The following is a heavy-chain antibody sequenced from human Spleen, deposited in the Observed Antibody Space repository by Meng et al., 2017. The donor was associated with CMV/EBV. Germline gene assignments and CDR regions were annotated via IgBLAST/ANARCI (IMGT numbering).Heavy chain of an antibody. Sequence: GGSLRLSCAASGFTFSDYYMGWIRQAPGKGLEWVSSISGSSTYIYYADSVKGRFTISRDNAKNSLYLQVNSLRAEDTAVYYCARLLSSSSFDSWGQGTLVTVSS. D-gene: IGHD6-6*01. V-gene: IGHV3-11*06. CDR2: ISGSSTYI. CDR3: ARLLSSSSFDS. CDR1: GFTFSDYY. J-gene: IGHJ4*02.